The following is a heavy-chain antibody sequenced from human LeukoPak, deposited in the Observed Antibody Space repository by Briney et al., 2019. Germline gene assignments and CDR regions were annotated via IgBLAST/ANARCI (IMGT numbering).Heavy chain of an antibody. CDR1: GFTFSRYW. Sequence: GGSLRLSCVGSGFTFSRYWLNWVRQAPGKGLEWVANMNQDGSEIYYLDSVKGRFTISRDNSKNTLYLQMNSLRAEDTAVYYCARVSGYSYGYTDYWGQGTLVTVSS. J-gene: IGHJ4*02. CDR2: MNQDGSEI. CDR3: ARVSGYSYGYTDY. D-gene: IGHD5-18*01. V-gene: IGHV3-7*01.